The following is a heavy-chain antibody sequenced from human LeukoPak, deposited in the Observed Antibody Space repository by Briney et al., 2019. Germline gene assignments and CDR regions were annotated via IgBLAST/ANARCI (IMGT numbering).Heavy chain of an antibody. CDR1: GFTFSGYW. Sequence: GGSLRLSCAASGFTFSGYWMTWVRQAPGKGLEWVANIKQDGSEKYYVDSVKGRFTISRDNAQNSLYLQMSSLRAEDTAVYYFARGRGIDYWGQGTLVTVSS. CDR2: IKQDGSEK. CDR3: ARGRGIDY. D-gene: IGHD3-10*01. J-gene: IGHJ4*02. V-gene: IGHV3-7*03.